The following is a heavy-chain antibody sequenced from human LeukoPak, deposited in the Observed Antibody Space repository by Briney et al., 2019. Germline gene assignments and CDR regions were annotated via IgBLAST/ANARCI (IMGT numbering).Heavy chain of an antibody. CDR1: GGSISNSNYY. CDR3: ARVGPPFAGGSGSYYKA. D-gene: IGHD3-10*01. V-gene: IGHV4-39*07. CDR2: IYYSGST. Sequence: PSETLSLTCTVSGGSISNSNYYWGWIRQPPGKGLEWIGNIYYSGSTYYNPSLKSRVTISVDTSKNQFSLILSSVTAADTAVYYCARVGPPFAGGSGSYYKAWGQGTLVTVSS. J-gene: IGHJ5*02.